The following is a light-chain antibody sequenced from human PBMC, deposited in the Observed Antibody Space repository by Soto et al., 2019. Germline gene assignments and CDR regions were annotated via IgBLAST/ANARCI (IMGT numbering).Light chain of an antibody. J-gene: IGKJ2*01. CDR1: QGISSY. Sequence: AIRMTQSPSSFSASTGDRVTITCRASQGISSYLAWYQQKPGKAPKLLIYAASTLQSGVPSRFSGSGSGTDFTLTISCLQSEDFATYYCQHYNDYSYTFGPGTNLEIK. CDR3: QHYNDYSYT. V-gene: IGKV1-8*01. CDR2: AAS.